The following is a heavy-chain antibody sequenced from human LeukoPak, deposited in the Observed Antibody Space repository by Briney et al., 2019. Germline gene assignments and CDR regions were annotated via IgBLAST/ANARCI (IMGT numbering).Heavy chain of an antibody. V-gene: IGHV5-51*01. D-gene: IGHD3-22*01. CDR2: IYPGDSDT. Sequence: RGESLKISCKGSGYSFTSYWIGWVRQMPGKGLEWMGIIYPGDSDTRYSPSFQGQVTISADKSISTAYLQWSSLKASDIAMYYCARVTYYYDSSGYYYLDYWGQGTLVTVSS. J-gene: IGHJ4*02. CDR3: ARVTYYYDSSGYYYLDY. CDR1: GYSFTSYW.